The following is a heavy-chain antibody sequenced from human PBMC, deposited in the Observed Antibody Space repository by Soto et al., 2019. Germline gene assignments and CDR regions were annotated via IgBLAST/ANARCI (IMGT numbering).Heavy chain of an antibody. CDR3: ARQSYSSYYFDY. CDR2: ISSNGGST. CDR1: GFTFSSYA. J-gene: IGHJ4*02. Sequence: EVQLVESGGGLVQPGGSLRLSCAASGFTFSSYAMHWVRQAPGHVLEYVSAISSNGGSTYYANSVKGRFTISRDNSKNTLYLQMGSLRAEDMAVYYCARQSYSSYYFDYWCQGTLVTVYS. D-gene: IGHD6-13*01. V-gene: IGHV3-64*01.